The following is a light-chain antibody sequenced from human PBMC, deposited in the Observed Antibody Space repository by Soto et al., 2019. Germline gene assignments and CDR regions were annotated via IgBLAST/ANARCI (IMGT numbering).Light chain of an antibody. V-gene: IGKV1-5*01. CDR2: DAS. J-gene: IGKJ1*01. Sequence: DIQMTQSPSTLSASVGDRVTITCRASQSISSWLAWYQQKPGKAPKLLIYDASSLESGVPSRFSGSGSGTEFTLTIASLQPDYFATYYCQQYETSSGTFGPGTKVDIK. CDR3: QQYETSSGT. CDR1: QSISSW.